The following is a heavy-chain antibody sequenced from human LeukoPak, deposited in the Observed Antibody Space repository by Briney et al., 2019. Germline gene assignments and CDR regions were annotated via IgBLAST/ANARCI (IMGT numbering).Heavy chain of an antibody. V-gene: IGHV1-69*05. J-gene: IGHJ5*01. Sequence: SVKVSCKASGGTFISYAISWSRQAPGQGIEWRGGISPIFDTANYAQNFQGRVTITTDESTSTAYMELSSLRSEDTAVYYCARGDGYGYNWFDSWGQGTLVTVSS. CDR1: GGTFISYA. D-gene: IGHD5-24*01. CDR3: ARGDGYGYNWFDS. CDR2: ISPIFDTA.